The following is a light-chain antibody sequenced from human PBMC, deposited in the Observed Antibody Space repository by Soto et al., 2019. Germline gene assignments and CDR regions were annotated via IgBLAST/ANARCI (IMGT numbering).Light chain of an antibody. CDR1: GSDIGNYNY. CDR2: GVS. Sequence: QSALTQPASVSGSPGQSITISCTGTGSDIGNYNYVSWYQQHPGKAPKLMIYGVSNRPSGVSNRFSGSKSGNAASLTISGLQAEDEADYYCSSYTSYYPLWVFGGGTKLTVL. CDR3: SSYTSYYPLWV. V-gene: IGLV2-14*01. J-gene: IGLJ3*02.